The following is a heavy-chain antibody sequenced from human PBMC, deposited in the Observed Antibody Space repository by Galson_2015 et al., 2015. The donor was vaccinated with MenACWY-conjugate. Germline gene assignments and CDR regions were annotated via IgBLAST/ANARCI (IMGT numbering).Heavy chain of an antibody. Sequence: QSGAEVKKPGESLKISCKGSGYTVTTYWIAWGRQMPGNGLEWMGIIYPGDSDTRYSPSFQGLVTISADKSITTAYLQWSSLKASDTAIYYCARHRDGYANDYWGQGTLVTVSS. J-gene: IGHJ4*02. CDR3: ARHRDGYANDY. CDR1: GYTVTTYW. D-gene: IGHD5-24*01. V-gene: IGHV5-51*01. CDR2: IYPGDSDT.